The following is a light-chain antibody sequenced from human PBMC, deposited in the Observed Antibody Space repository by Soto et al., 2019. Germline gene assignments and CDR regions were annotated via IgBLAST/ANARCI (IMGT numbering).Light chain of an antibody. J-gene: IGKJ3*01. Sequence: EIVLTQSPVTLSLSPGERATLSCRASQSVSSSYLAWYQQRPGQAPRLLIYDASYRATGIPARFSGSGSGTDFTLTISSLEPEDFAVYYCQHRNNRPFSFGPGTKVDIK. CDR2: DAS. V-gene: IGKV3-11*01. CDR1: QSVSSSY. CDR3: QHRNNRPFS.